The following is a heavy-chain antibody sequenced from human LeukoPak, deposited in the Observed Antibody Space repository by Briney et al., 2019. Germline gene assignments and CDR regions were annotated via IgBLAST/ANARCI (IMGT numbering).Heavy chain of an antibody. D-gene: IGHD2-15*01. CDR1: GFTFSSYW. J-gene: IGHJ4*02. V-gene: IGHV3-74*01. Sequence: GGSLRLSCAASGFTFSSYWMHWVRQAPGKGLVWVSRINADGSSTGYADPVQGRFTISRDNAKNTLYLQMNSLRVEDTAVYYCARDQGYSTYWGQGTLVTVSS. CDR2: INADGSST. CDR3: ARDQGYSTY.